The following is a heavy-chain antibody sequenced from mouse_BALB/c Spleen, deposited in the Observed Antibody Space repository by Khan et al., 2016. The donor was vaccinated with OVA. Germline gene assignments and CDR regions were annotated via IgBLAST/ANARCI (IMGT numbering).Heavy chain of an antibody. CDR1: GYSITSDYA. CDR2: ISSSGSA. CDR3: ARSLYYSYGYGLDY. V-gene: IGHV3-2*02. J-gene: IGHJ4*01. D-gene: IGHD2-14*01. Sequence: EVQLVESGPGLVKPSQSLSLTCTVTGYSITSDYAWNWIRQFPGDRLERMGYISSSGSASYNPSLKSRISITRDTSKNQFFLQLKSVTTEDTATYFCARSLYYSYGYGLDYWGRGSSVTVSS.